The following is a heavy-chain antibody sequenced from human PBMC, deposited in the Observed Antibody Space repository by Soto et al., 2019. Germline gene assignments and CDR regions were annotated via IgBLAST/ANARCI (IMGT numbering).Heavy chain of an antibody. V-gene: IGHV3-30*18. CDR2: ISYDGSNK. CDR3: AKGRLCSGGSCDKIASLDY. Sequence: GGSLRLSCAASGFTFSSYGMHWVRQAPGKGLEWVAVISYDGSNKYYADSVKGRFTISRDNSKNTLYLQMNSLRAEDTAVYYCAKGRLCSGGSCDKIASLDYWGQGTLVTVSS. J-gene: IGHJ4*02. D-gene: IGHD2-15*01. CDR1: GFTFSSYG.